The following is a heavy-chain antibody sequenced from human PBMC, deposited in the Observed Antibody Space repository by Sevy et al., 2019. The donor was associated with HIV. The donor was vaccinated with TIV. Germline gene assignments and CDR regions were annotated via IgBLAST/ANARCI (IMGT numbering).Heavy chain of an antibody. CDR3: TKAPDPSCKSTRCYYLDY. Sequence: GGSLRLSCVASGFTFSDYAVSWVRQAPGKGLEWVAATSARDSSTYHATSVRGRFTISRDNSKNTLYLQMNSLRAEDTAVYYCTKAPDPSCKSTRCYYLDYWGQGALVTVSS. V-gene: IGHV3-23*01. D-gene: IGHD2-2*01. CDR1: GFTFSDYA. CDR2: TSARDSST. J-gene: IGHJ4*02.